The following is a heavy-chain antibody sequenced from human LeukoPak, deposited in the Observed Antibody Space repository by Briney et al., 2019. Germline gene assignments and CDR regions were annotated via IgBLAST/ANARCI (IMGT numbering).Heavy chain of an antibody. CDR3: ANIIRKYTSGYYYFDY. D-gene: IGHD6-25*01. CDR1: GFTFSSYA. CDR2: ISGGGGST. V-gene: IGHV3-23*01. J-gene: IGHJ4*02. Sequence: GGSLRLSCAASGFTFSSYAMSWVRQAPGKGLEWVSAISGGGGSTYYADSVKGRFTISRDNSKNTLYLQMNSLRAEDTAVYYCANIIRKYTSGYYYFDYWGQGTLVTVSS.